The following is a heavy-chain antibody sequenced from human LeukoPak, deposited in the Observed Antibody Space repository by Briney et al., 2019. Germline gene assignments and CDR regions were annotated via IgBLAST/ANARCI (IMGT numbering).Heavy chain of an antibody. CDR1: DGSTTGYY. J-gene: IGHJ3*02. Sequence: SETLSLTCSVSDGSTTGYYWSWIRQPPGKGLEWIAYVYYTGRTLYNPSLESRVTISVDTSKSQVSLKLTSVTAADTAVFYCARGRFGNPLQLQPRRPFDMWGQGTVVTISS. D-gene: IGHD1-1*01. CDR2: VYYTGRT. CDR3: ARGRFGNPLQLQPRRPFDM. V-gene: IGHV4-59*12.